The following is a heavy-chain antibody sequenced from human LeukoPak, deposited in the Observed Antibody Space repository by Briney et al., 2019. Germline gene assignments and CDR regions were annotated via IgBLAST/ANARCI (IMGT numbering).Heavy chain of an antibody. CDR3: AAEAAYYYDSRDAFDV. CDR2: IVVGSGNT. D-gene: IGHD3-22*01. CDR1: GFTFTSSA. V-gene: IGHV1-58*01. Sequence: SVEVSCKASGFTFTSSAVQWVRQARGQRLEWIGWIVVGSGNTNYAQKFQERVTITRDMSTSLVYMELSSLRSEDTAVYYCAAEAAYYYDSRDAFDVWGQGTMVTVSS. J-gene: IGHJ3*01.